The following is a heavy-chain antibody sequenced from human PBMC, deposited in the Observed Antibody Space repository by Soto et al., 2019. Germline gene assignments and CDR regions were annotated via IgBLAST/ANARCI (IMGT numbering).Heavy chain of an antibody. D-gene: IGHD5-12*01. CDR2: INTGSGNT. CDR1: GYTFTSYA. V-gene: IGHV1-3*04. CDR3: ARGGYSGYQWDY. Sequence: VSVKVSCKASGYTFTSYAIHCVCQAPGQSLEWMGWINTGSGNTKYSQKLQGRVTITGDTSASTAYMEVSSLRSGDTAVYYCARGGYSGYQWDYWGQGALVTVSS. J-gene: IGHJ4*02.